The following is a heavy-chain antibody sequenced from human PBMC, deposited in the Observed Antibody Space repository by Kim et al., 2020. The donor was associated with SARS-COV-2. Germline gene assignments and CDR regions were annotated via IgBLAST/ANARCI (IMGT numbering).Heavy chain of an antibody. CDR3: ASTHYGSGSYLYYYYGMDV. D-gene: IGHD3-10*01. Sequence: ASVKVSCKASGYTFTGYYMHWVRQAPGQGLEWMGRINPNSGGTNYAQKFQGRVTMTRDTSISTAYMELSRLRSDDTAVYYCASTHYGSGSYLYYYYGMDVWGQGTTVTVSS. CDR2: INPNSGGT. CDR1: GYTFTGYY. V-gene: IGHV1-2*06. J-gene: IGHJ6*02.